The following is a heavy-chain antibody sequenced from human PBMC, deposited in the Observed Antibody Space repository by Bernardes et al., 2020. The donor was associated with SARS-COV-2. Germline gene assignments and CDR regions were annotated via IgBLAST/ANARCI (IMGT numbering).Heavy chain of an antibody. CDR1: GFTLSNYW. D-gene: IGHD6-19*01. CDR3: AGSTGWSGEGGY. Sequence: GGSLRLSCAASGFTLSNYWMSWVRQAPGKGLEWVANIKKDGSEIYYVDSVKGRFTISRDNAKNSVYLQMDSLRVDDTATYYCAGSTGWSGEGGYWGQGTLVTVSS. V-gene: IGHV3-7*03. CDR2: IKKDGSEI. J-gene: IGHJ1*01.